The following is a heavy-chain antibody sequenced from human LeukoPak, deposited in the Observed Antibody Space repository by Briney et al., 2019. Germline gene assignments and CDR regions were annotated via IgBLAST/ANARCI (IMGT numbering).Heavy chain of an antibody. Sequence: ASVTVSCKASEYTFTGYYFHWVRQAPGQGLEWMGIIDPGDGSATYAQKFQDKITMTRDTSTSTVYMELSSLGSEDTAVYYCARRGLQRDVEYWGQGTLVTVSS. CDR1: EYTFTGYY. D-gene: IGHD4-11*01. CDR2: IDPGDGSA. CDR3: ARRGLQRDVEY. V-gene: IGHV1-46*01. J-gene: IGHJ4*02.